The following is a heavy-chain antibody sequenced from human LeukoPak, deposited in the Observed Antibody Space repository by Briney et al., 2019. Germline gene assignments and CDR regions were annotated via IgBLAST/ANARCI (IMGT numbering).Heavy chain of an antibody. CDR1: GYTFTGYY. D-gene: IGHD6-13*01. V-gene: IGHV1-2*02. CDR3: ARLPSFSSWCDEYFDY. J-gene: IGHJ4*02. Sequence: ASVKVSCKASGYTFTGYYMHWVRQAPGQGLEWMGWINPNSGGTNYAQKFQGRVTMTRDTSISTAYMELSRLRSDDTAVYYCARLPSFSSWCDEYFDYWGQGTLVTVSS. CDR2: INPNSGGT.